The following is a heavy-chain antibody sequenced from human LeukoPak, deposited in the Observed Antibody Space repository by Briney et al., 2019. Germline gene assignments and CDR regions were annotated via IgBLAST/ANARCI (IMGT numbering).Heavy chain of an antibody. J-gene: IGHJ4*02. D-gene: IGHD3-3*01. CDR2: ISGSGGST. CDR1: GFTLSSYA. V-gene: IGHV3-23*01. CDR3: AKDGGNDFWSGYYLDY. Sequence: GGSLRLSCAASGFTLSSYAMSWVRQAPGKGLEWVSAISGSGGSTYYADSVKGRFTISRDNSKNTLYLQMNSLRAEDTAVYYCAKDGGNDFWSGYYLDYWGQGTLVTVSS.